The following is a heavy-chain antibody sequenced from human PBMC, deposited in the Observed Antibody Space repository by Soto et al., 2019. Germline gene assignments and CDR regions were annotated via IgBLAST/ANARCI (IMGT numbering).Heavy chain of an antibody. J-gene: IGHJ4*02. D-gene: IGHD4-17*01. V-gene: IGHV3-33*01. CDR3: ARDDNYGDNGLDY. CDR1: GFTFGRHG. Sequence: QVQLVESGGGVVQPGGSLRLSCAASGFTFGRHGMHWVRQAPGKGLEWVAVIGSDGGRASYADSVKGRFTISRDNGQNTLYLKINSPRAEERAVYYCARDDNYGDNGLDYWGQGTLVTVSS. CDR2: IGSDGGRA.